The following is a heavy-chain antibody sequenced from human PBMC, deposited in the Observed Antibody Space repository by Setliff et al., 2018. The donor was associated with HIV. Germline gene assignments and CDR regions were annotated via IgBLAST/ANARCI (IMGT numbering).Heavy chain of an antibody. J-gene: IGHJ5*02. D-gene: IGHD6-19*01. V-gene: IGHV1-18*01. CDR3: ARFAVAGTKWSDP. CDR1: GYTFTTYG. Sequence: ASVKVSCKPSGYTFTTYGLSWVRQAPGQGLEWMGWINPYSGKTKYAQNLQGRVTMTRDMSTSTAYMELRSLRSDDTAVYYCARFAVAGTKWSDPWGQGTLVTVSS. CDR2: INPYSGKT.